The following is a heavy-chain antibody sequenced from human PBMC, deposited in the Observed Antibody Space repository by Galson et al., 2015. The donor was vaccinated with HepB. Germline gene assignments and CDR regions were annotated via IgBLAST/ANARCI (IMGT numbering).Heavy chain of an antibody. J-gene: IGHJ5*02. CDR1: GGSFSGYY. CDR2: IYHGGST. V-gene: IGHV4-34*01. Sequence: ETLSLTCAVYGGSFSGYYWTWIRQSPGKGLEWIGEIYHGGSTNYNPSLKSRVTIPADPSKNQVSLKVTSVTAADTAVYYCAREDGSGSYYLNWFDPWGQGTPVTVSS. CDR3: AREDGSGSYYLNWFDP. D-gene: IGHD3-10*01.